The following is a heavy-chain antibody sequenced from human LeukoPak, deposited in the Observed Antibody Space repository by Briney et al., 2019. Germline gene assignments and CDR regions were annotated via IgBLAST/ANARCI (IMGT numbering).Heavy chain of an antibody. Sequence: ASVTVSCKASGYTFTSYGISWVRQAPGQGLEWMGWISAYNGNTNYAQKLQGRVTMTTDTSTSTAYMELRSLRSDDTAVYYCASSGYCSSTSCSLDYWGQGTLVTVSS. CDR3: ASSGYCSSTSCSLDY. CDR1: GYTFTSYG. J-gene: IGHJ4*02. D-gene: IGHD2-2*01. V-gene: IGHV1-18*01. CDR2: ISAYNGNT.